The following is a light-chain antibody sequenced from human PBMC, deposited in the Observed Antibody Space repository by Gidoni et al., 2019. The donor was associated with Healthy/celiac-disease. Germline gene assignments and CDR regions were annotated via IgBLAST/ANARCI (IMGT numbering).Light chain of an antibody. CDR2: GAS. CDR1: QSVSSSY. CDR3: QQYGSSPWT. V-gene: IGKV3-20*01. J-gene: IGKJ1*01. Sequence: IVLTQSPGTLPLSQGERATLSCRASQSVSSSYLAWYQQKPGQAPRLLIYGASSRATGIPDRFRGSGSGTDFTLTISILEPEDFAVYYCQQYGSSPWTFGQGTKVEIK.